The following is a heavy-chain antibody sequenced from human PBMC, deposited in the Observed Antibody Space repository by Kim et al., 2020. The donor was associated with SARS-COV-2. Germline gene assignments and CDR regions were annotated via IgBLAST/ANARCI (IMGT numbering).Heavy chain of an antibody. V-gene: IGHV3-23*01. D-gene: IGHD1-26*01. CDR3: AKGRGSGSYYDPYYCDF. Sequence: VNGQVTISRDNAKNTLYLQLNSLRAEDTDVYYCAKGRGSGSYYDPYYCDFWGQGTLVTVSS. J-gene: IGHJ4*02.